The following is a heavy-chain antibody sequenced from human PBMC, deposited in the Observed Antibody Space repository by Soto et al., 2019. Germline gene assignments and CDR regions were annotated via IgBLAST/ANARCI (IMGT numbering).Heavy chain of an antibody. V-gene: IGHV1-3*01. CDR3: ERGDIVVVVAAWPNWFDP. Sequence: QVQLVQSGAEVKKPGASVKVSCKASGYTFTSYAMHWVRQAPGQRLEWMGWINAGNGNTKYSQKFQGRVTITRDTSASTAYMELSSLRSEDTAVYYCERGDIVVVVAAWPNWFDPWGQGTLVTVSS. D-gene: IGHD2-15*01. J-gene: IGHJ5*02. CDR1: GYTFTSYA. CDR2: INAGNGNT.